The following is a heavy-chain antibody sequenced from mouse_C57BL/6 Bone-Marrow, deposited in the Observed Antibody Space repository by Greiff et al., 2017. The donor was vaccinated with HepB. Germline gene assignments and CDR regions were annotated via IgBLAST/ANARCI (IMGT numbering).Heavy chain of an antibody. J-gene: IGHJ2*01. D-gene: IGHD2-2*01. CDR1: GFTFSSYT. CDR2: ISGGGGNT. Sequence: VQLKESGGGLVKPGGSLKLSCAASGFTFSSYTMSWVRQTPEKRLEWVATISGGGGNTYYPDSVKGRFTISRDNAKNTLYLQMSSLRSEDTALYYCARHFGGYGFDYWGQGTTLTVSS. V-gene: IGHV5-9*01. CDR3: ARHFGGYGFDY.